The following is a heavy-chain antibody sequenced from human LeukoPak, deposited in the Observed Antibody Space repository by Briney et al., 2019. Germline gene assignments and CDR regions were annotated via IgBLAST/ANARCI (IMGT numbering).Heavy chain of an antibody. CDR1: GGSISTSNYY. CDR2: IFYSGST. CDR3: ARAPNYYDSSGYLGTFDY. Sequence: PSETLSLTCTVSGGSISTSNYYWGWIRQPPGKGLEWIGNIFYSGSTYYSPSLKSRVTISVDTSKNQFSLKLSSVTAADTAVYYCARAPNYYDSSGYLGTFDYWGQGTLVTVSS. J-gene: IGHJ4*02. D-gene: IGHD3-22*01. V-gene: IGHV4-39*07.